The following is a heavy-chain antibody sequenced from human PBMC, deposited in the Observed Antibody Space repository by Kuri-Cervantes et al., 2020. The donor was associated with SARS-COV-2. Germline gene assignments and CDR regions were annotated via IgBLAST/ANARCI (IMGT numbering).Heavy chain of an antibody. D-gene: IGHD2-15*01. Sequence: SVKDTCKASGGTFSSYSISGVRQAPGQGVEWVGGIMPIFGTVNYAQKFQGRVTMTRDTSTSTVQMELSSLRSVDTAVYYCARSSLEYCSEGSCSNWFDSWGQGTLVTVSS. CDR1: GGTFSSYS. CDR2: IMPIFGTV. V-gene: IGHV1-69*05. J-gene: IGHJ5*01. CDR3: ARSSLEYCSEGSCSNWFDS.